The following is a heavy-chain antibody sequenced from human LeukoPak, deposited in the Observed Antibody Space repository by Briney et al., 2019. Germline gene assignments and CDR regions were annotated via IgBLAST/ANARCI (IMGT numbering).Heavy chain of an antibody. Sequence: ASVKVSCKASGYTFTGYYMHWVRQAPGQGLEWMGWINPNSGGTNYAQKFQGRVTMTRDTSISTAYMELSRLRSDDTAVHYCARAVVRMRATGEYYFDYWGQGTLVTVSS. J-gene: IGHJ4*02. CDR1: GYTFTGYY. D-gene: IGHD1-26*01. V-gene: IGHV1-2*02. CDR2: INPNSGGT. CDR3: ARAVVRMRATGEYYFDY.